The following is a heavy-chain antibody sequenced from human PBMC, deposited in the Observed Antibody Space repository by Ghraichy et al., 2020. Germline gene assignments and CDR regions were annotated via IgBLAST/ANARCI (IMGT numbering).Heavy chain of an antibody. J-gene: IGHJ2*01. D-gene: IGHD3-10*01. CDR3: ASSPYGSGSHYWYFDL. CDR2: IYSGGST. Sequence: GGSLRLSCAASGFTVSSNYMSWVRQAPGKGLEWVSVIYSGGSTYYADSVKGRFTISRHNSKNTLYLQMNSLRAEDTAVYYCASSPYGSGSHYWYFDLWGRGTRVTVSS. CDR1: GFTVSSNY. V-gene: IGHV3-53*04.